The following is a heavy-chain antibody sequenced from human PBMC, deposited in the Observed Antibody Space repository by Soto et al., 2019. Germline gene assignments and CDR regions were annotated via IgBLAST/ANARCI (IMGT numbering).Heavy chain of an antibody. V-gene: IGHV4-39*01. J-gene: IGHJ5*02. CDR2: IYYSGST. D-gene: IGHD5-12*01. CDR3: ATTPGSGYGDNWFDP. Sequence: SETLSLTCTVSGGSISSSSYYWGWIRQPPGKGLEWIGSIYYSGSTYYNPSLKSRVTISVDTSKNQFSLKLSSVTAADTAVYYCATTPGSGYGDNWFDPWGQGTLVTVSS. CDR1: GGSISSSSYY.